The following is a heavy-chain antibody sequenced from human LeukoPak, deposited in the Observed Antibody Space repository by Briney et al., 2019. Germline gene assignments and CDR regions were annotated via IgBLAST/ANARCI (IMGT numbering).Heavy chain of an antibody. CDR3: ARDSVRYCSGGSCYSPYYYYYMDV. Sequence: ASVKVSCKASGYTFSSYAISWVRQAPGQGLEWMGGIIPIFGTANYAQKFQGRVTITADESTSTAYMELSSLRSEDTAVYYCARDSVRYCSGGSCYSPYYYYYMDVWGKGTTVTISS. CDR2: IIPIFGTA. V-gene: IGHV1-69*13. D-gene: IGHD2-15*01. CDR1: GYTFSSYA. J-gene: IGHJ6*03.